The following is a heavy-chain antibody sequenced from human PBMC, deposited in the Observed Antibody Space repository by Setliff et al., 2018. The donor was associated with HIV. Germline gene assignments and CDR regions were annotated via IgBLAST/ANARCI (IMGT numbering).Heavy chain of an antibody. Sequence: SETLSLTCTVSGGSISSYYWSWIRQPPGKGLEWIGYIYYSGSTDYNPSLKSRVTISVDTSKNQFSLKLSSVTAADTAIYYCALLYPYSGYLGYWGQGTLVTVS. CDR2: IYYSGST. D-gene: IGHD1-26*01. CDR3: ALLYPYSGYLGY. J-gene: IGHJ4*02. V-gene: IGHV4-59*08. CDR1: GGSISSYY.